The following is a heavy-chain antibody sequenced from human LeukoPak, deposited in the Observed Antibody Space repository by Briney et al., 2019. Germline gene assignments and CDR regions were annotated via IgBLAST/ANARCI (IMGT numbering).Heavy chain of an antibody. J-gene: IGHJ3*02. V-gene: IGHV4-59*08. D-gene: IGHD3-22*01. Sequence: SETLSLTCTVSGGSISTYYWSWIRQPPGKGLEWIGYIYYSGSTNYNPSLKSRVTISVDTSKNQFSLKLSSVTAADTAVYYCARPTHYYDSSGYPGFDAFDIWGQGTMVTVSS. CDR2: IYYSGST. CDR3: ARPTHYYDSSGYPGFDAFDI. CDR1: GGSISTYY.